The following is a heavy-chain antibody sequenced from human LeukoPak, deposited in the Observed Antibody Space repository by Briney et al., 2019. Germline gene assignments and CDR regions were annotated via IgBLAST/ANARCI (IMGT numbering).Heavy chain of an antibody. D-gene: IGHD6-13*01. CDR2: ISSSSSYI. J-gene: IGHJ6*02. CDR1: GFTFSSYS. V-gene: IGHV3-21*01. Sequence: GSLRLSCAASGFTFSSYSMNWVRQAPGKGLEWVSSISSSSSYIYYADSVKGRFTISRDNAKNSLYLQMNSLRAEDTAVYYCASHSSSWLSYYYYGMDVWGQGTTVTVSS. CDR3: ASHSSSWLSYYYYGMDV.